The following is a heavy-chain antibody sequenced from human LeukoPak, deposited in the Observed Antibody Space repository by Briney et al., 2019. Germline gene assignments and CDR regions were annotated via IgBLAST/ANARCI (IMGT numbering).Heavy chain of an antibody. Sequence: GGSLRLSSAAYGFTFSSYSMNWVRQAPGKGLEWVSYISSSSSTIYYADSVKGRFTISRDNAKNSLYLQMNSLRAEDTAVYYCAREDLFSSSWYDYWGQGTLVTVSS. CDR2: ISSSSSTI. D-gene: IGHD6-13*01. CDR3: AREDLFSSSWYDY. V-gene: IGHV3-48*01. CDR1: GFTFSSYS. J-gene: IGHJ4*02.